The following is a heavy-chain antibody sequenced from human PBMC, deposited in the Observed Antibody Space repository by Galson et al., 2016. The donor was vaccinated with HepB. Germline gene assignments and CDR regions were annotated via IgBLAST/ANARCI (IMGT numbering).Heavy chain of an antibody. Sequence: SVKVSCKASGYTFSSHYMHWVRQAPGQGLEWMGAMNPTSGRTNYAQKFQGRVALTRDTSTSTVHMELSSLTSDDTAIYYCARDSSDWSLPSGLYGMDVWGRGTTVTVSS. CDR1: GYTFSSHY. CDR3: ARDSSDWSLPSGLYGMDV. J-gene: IGHJ6*02. D-gene: IGHD6-19*01. CDR2: MNPTSGRT. V-gene: IGHV1-46*01.